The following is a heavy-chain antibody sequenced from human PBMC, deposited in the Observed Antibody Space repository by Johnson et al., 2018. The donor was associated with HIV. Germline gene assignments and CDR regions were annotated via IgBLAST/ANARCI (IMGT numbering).Heavy chain of an antibody. CDR1: GFTFSSYG. D-gene: IGHD3-22*01. V-gene: IGHV3-30*02. CDR3: ARGGPYYYDSSGYGAFDI. CDR2: IRYDGSNK. Sequence: QVQLVESGGGVVQPGGSLRLSCAASGFTFSSYGMHWVRQAPGKGLEWVAFIRYDGSNKYYADSVKGRFTISRDNSKNTLYLQMNSLRPEDTAVYYCARGGPYYYDSSGYGAFDIWGQGTMVTVSS. J-gene: IGHJ3*02.